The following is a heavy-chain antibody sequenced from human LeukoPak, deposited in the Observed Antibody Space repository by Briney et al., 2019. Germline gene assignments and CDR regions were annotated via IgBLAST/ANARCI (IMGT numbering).Heavy chain of an antibody. V-gene: IGHV4-34*01. J-gene: IGHJ4*02. CDR1: GGSFSGYY. CDR3: ARGFVGYYFDY. CDR2: INHSGST. Sequence: SQTLSLTCAVYGGSFSGYYWSWIRQPPGKGLEWIGEINHSGSTNYNPSLKSRVTISVDRSKNQFSLKLSSVTAADTAVYYCARGFVGYYFDYWGQGTLVTVSS.